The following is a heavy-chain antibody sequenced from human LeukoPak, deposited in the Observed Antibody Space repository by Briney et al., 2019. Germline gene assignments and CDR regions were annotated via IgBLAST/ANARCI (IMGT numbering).Heavy chain of an antibody. CDR3: ARELYWDPPGS. D-gene: IGHD1-26*01. J-gene: IGHJ3*01. Sequence: GGSLRLSCAASGFTFSSYAMSWVRQAPGKGLEWVANMKQDGSEKYYVDSVKGRFTISRDNAKNSLYLQMNSLRAEDTAVYYCARELYWDPPGSWGQGTMVTVSS. CDR2: MKQDGSEK. CDR1: GFTFSSYA. V-gene: IGHV3-7*01.